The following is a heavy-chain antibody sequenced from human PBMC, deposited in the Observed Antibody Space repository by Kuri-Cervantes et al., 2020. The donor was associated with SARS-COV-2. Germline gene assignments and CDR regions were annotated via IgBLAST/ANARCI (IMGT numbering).Heavy chain of an antibody. CDR3: ARVVAAAGRLWFDP. J-gene: IGHJ5*02. CDR2: ISAGGGRT. D-gene: IGHD2-15*01. Sequence: LSLTCAASGFTFSNYDMTWVRQAPGKGLQWVSSISAGGGRTDYADSVKGRFTISRDNSKKMVFLQMDKLRDEDAALYYCARVVAAAGRLWFDPWGQGTPVTVSS. V-gene: IGHV3-23*01. CDR1: GFTFSNYD.